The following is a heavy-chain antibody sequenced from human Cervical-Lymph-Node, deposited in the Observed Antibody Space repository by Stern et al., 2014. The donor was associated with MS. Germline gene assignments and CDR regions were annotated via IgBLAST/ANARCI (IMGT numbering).Heavy chain of an antibody. Sequence: ESGPALVKPTQTLTLTCTFSGFSLTTSGMRVSWIRQPPGKALEWLARIDWDADKFFSPSLQTRLTIPQATPKNQVVLTMTNMAPVDTATYYCARDPNESYIRDRNIYFGMDVWGQGTTVTVPS. CDR1: GFSLTTSGMR. CDR2: IDWDADK. D-gene: IGHD1-26*01. J-gene: IGHJ6*02. V-gene: IGHV2-70*04. CDR3: ARDPNESYIRDRNIYFGMDV.